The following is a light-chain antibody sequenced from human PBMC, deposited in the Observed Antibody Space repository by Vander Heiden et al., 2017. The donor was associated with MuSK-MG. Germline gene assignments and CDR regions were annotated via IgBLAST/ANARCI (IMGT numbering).Light chain of an antibody. V-gene: IGLV3-1*01. CDR2: QDS. CDR1: KLGDKY. CDR3: QAWDSSVV. Sequence: SYELIQPPSVSVSPGQTASITCSGDKLGDKYACWYQQKPGQSPVLVVYQDSKRPSGIPERFSGSNSGNTASLTISGTQAMDEADYYGQAWDSSVVFGGGTKLTVL. J-gene: IGLJ2*01.